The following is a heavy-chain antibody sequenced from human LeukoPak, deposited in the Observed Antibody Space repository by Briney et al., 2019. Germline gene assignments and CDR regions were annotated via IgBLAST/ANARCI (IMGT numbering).Heavy chain of an antibody. CDR3: ARERTSCYVY. D-gene: IGHD2-2*01. CDR2: IYHSGST. V-gene: IGHV4-38-2*02. J-gene: IGHJ4*02. CDR1: GYSISSGYY. Sequence: PSGTLSLTCTVSGYSISSGYYWGWIRQPPGKGLEWIGSIYHSGSTYYNPSLKSRVTISVDTSKNQFSLKLSSVTAADTAVYYCARERTSCYVYWGQGTLVTVSS.